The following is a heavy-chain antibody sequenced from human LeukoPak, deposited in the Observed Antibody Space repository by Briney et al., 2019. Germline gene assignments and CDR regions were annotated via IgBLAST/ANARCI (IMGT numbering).Heavy chain of an antibody. CDR2: LNPNSGGT. CDR3: ARDKNVSFGDY. V-gene: IGHV1-2*02. D-gene: IGHD3-16*01. CDR1: GSTFTPKD. J-gene: IGHJ4*02. Sequence: GASVNVSCKTSGSTFTPKDLHWGRQAPGQRVEWMGWLNPNSGGTRYAQKFQGRVTITRDTTISTAYMELRGLRSDDTAGYYCARDKNVSFGDYWGQGTLVVVSS.